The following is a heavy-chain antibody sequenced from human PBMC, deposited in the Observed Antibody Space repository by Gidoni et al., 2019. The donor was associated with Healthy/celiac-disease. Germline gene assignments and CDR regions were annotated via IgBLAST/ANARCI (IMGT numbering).Heavy chain of an antibody. CDR3: ARAPGATTRKGVFDY. Sequence: QVQLQQWGAGLLKPSETLSLTCAVYGGSFSGYYWSWLRQPPGKGLEWIGEIKHSGSTNYNPSLKRRVTISVDTAKNQFSLKLSSGTAADTAVYYGARAPGATTRKGVFDYWGQGTLVTVSS. V-gene: IGHV4-34*01. D-gene: IGHD1-26*01. J-gene: IGHJ4*02. CDR2: IKHSGST. CDR1: GGSFSGYY.